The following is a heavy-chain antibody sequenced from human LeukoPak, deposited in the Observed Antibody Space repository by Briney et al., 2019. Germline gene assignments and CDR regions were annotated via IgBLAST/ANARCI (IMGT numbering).Heavy chain of an antibody. CDR2: ISWNSGSI. Sequence: GGSLRLSCAASGFTFDDYAMHWVRQAPGKGLEWVSGISWNSGSIGYADSVKGRFTISRDNAKNSLYLQMNSLRAGDTALYYCAKDGSSYCSSTSCYPTWGQGTLVTVSS. J-gene: IGHJ4*02. CDR1: GFTFDDYA. V-gene: IGHV3-9*01. D-gene: IGHD2-2*01. CDR3: AKDGSSYCSSTSCYPT.